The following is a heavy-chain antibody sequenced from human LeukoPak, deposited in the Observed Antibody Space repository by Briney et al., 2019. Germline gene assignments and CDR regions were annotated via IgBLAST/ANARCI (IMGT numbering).Heavy chain of an antibody. CDR3: ARSSRGTSDYYGMDV. CDR2: IYHSGST. Sequence: PSETLSLTCTVSGGSINSYYWSRIRQPPGKGLEWIGYIYHSGSTDYNPSLKSRVTISVDTSQNHFSLKLSSVTAADTAVYYCARSSRGTSDYYGMDVWGQGTTVTVSS. D-gene: IGHD1-1*01. CDR1: GGSINSYY. J-gene: IGHJ6*02. V-gene: IGHV4-59*01.